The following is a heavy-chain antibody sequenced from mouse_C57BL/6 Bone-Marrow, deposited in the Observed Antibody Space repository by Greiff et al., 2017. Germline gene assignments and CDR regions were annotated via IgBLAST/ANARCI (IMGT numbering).Heavy chain of an antibody. CDR2: IYPGSGST. Sequence: QVQLQQSGAELVKPGASVKMSCKASGYTFTSYWITWVKQRPGQGLEWIGDIYPGSGSTNYNEKFKSKATLTVDTSSSTAYMQLSSLTSEDSAVYYCARCESDDGFWFAYWGQGTLVTVSA. D-gene: IGHD2-3*01. CDR1: GYTFTSYW. J-gene: IGHJ3*01. CDR3: ARCESDDGFWFAY. V-gene: IGHV1-55*01.